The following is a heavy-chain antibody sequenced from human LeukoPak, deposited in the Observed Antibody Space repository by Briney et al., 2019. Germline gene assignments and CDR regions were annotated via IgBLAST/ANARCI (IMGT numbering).Heavy chain of an antibody. CDR2: INHRGST. V-gene: IGHV4-34*01. D-gene: IGHD3-16*01. Sequence: SETLSLTCAVYGGSFSAYYWSWIRQPPGKGLEWIGEINHRGSTNYNPPLKSRVTISVDTSKNQFSLKLSSVTAADTAVYYCAGRLRGFYFDYWGQGTLVTVSS. CDR1: GGSFSAYY. CDR3: AGRLRGFYFDY. J-gene: IGHJ4*02.